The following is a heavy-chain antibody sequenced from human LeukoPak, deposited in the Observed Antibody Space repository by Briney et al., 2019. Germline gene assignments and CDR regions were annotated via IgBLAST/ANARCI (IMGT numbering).Heavy chain of an antibody. V-gene: IGHV1-18*01. J-gene: IGHJ5*02. D-gene: IGHD2-2*02. CDR1: GYTFTSYG. CDR3: ARDNIVVVPAAIVFDP. Sequence: GASVKVSCKASGYTFTSYGISWVRQAPGQGLEWMGWISAYNGNTNYAQKLQGRVTMTTDTSTSTAYMELRSLRSDDTAVYYCARDNIVVVPAAIVFDPWGQGTLVTVSS. CDR2: ISAYNGNT.